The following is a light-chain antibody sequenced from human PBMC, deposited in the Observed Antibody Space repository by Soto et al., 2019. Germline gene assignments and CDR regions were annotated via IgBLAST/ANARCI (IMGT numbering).Light chain of an antibody. Sequence: DIQMTQSPSTLSASVGERVTITCRASQSISSWLAWYQQKPGKAPKLLIYDASSLESGVPSRFSGSGSGTEFTLTIISLQPYDFATYYCQQYNSWWTFGQGTKLDIK. CDR1: QSISSW. J-gene: IGKJ1*01. CDR3: QQYNSWWT. V-gene: IGKV1-5*01. CDR2: DAS.